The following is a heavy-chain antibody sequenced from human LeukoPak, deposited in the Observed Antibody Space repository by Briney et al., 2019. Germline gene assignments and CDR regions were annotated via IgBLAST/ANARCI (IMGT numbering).Heavy chain of an antibody. V-gene: IGHV1-3*01. CDR3: ARGRGTSGSNRDFYYYYYMDV. D-gene: IGHD2-15*01. CDR2: MNAGNGNT. Sequence: ASVKVSCKASGYIFTDYAIHWLRQAPGQRPEWMGWMNAGNGNTKYSQKFQGRITLIRDTSAATAYMELSSLRHDDLAVYYCARGRGTSGSNRDFYYYYYMDVWGKGTTVTVSS. CDR1: GYIFTDYA. J-gene: IGHJ6*03.